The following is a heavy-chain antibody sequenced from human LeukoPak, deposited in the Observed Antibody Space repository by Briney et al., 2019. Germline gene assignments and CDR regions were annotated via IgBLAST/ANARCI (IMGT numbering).Heavy chain of an antibody. Sequence: GGSLRLSCAASGFTFSSYAMSWVRQAPGKGLEWVSAISGNGGSTYYADSVKGRFTISRDKSKNTPYLQMNSLRAENTAVYYCAKDFGNDFCSGYTKPHDAFDIWGQGTMVTVSS. CDR3: AKDFGNDFCSGYTKPHDAFDI. J-gene: IGHJ3*02. CDR2: ISGNGGST. V-gene: IGHV3-23*01. CDR1: GFTFSSYA. D-gene: IGHD3-3*01.